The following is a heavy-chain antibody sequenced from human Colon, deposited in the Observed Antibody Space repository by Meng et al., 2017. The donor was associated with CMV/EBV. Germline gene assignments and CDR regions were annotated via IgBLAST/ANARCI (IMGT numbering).Heavy chain of an antibody. Sequence: ESLKISCTVSGYSISSGYYWGWIRQPPGKGLEWIGSIYHSGSTYYNPSLKSRVTISVDTSKNQFSLKLSSVTAADTAVYYCVRGLWFGEVDYWGQGTLVTVSS. V-gene: IGHV4-38-2*02. CDR1: GYSISSGYY. CDR3: VRGLWFGEVDY. CDR2: IYHSGST. D-gene: IGHD3-10*01. J-gene: IGHJ4*02.